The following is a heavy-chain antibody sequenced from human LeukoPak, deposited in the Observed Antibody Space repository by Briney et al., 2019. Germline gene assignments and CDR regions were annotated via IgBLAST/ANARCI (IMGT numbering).Heavy chain of an antibody. Sequence: ASVTVSCKASGYIFTNYYMHWVRQAPGQGLEWLGIINPSGGSITYAQKFQGRVTMTSDMSTNTAYMELSSLISEDTAVYYCTRDPGLTNFYYYMDVWGKGTTVTVSS. V-gene: IGHV1-46*01. D-gene: IGHD4-11*01. CDR3: TRDPGLTNFYYYMDV. CDR1: GYIFTNYY. J-gene: IGHJ6*03. CDR2: INPSGGSI.